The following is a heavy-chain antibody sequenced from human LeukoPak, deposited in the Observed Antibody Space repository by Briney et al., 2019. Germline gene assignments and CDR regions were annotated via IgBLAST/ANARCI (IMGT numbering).Heavy chain of an antibody. Sequence: GGSLRLSCTASGFNFGDYAMSWFRQAPEKGLEGVGFITDKAFGGTAEYAASVKGRFTISRDDSRSIAYPQMDNLRTEDTGVYYCTRDEYGGGSNFFDYWGQGTLVTVST. V-gene: IGHV3-49*03. J-gene: IGHJ4*02. CDR2: ITDKAFGGTA. D-gene: IGHD4-23*01. CDR3: TRDEYGGGSNFFDY. CDR1: GFNFGDYA.